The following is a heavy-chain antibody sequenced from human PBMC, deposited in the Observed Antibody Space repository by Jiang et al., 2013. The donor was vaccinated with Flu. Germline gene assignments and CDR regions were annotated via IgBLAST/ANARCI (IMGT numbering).Heavy chain of an antibody. CDR2: ISASGNT. CDR1: AASISTYS. D-gene: IGHD3-16*01. V-gene: IGHV4-4*09. Sequence: GSGLVKPSETLSLTCTVSAASISTYSWSWIRQPPGKGLEWIGYISASGNTEYNPSLKSRVTISVDTSKKQVSLKLSSVTAADTAVYYCASTRYYDYVWGRPFSFDYWGQGTLVTVSA. CDR3: ASTRYYDYVWGRPFSFDY. J-gene: IGHJ4*02.